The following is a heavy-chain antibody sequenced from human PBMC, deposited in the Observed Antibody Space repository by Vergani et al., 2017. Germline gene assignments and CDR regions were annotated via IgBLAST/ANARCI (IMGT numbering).Heavy chain of an antibody. Sequence: EVQLVESGGGLVQPGGSLRLSCAASGFTVSSNYMSWVRQAPGKGLEWVSVIYSGGSTYYADSVKGRFTISRDNSKNTLYLQMNSLRAEDTAVYYCARDQRYCSGGSCYPANGRFDYWGQGTLVTVSS. CDR1: GFTVSSNY. CDR2: IYSGGST. J-gene: IGHJ4*02. V-gene: IGHV3-66*02. D-gene: IGHD2-15*01. CDR3: ARDQRYCSGGSCYPANGRFDY.